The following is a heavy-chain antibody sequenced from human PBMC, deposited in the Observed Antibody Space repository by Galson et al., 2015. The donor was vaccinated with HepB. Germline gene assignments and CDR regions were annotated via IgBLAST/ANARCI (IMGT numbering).Heavy chain of an antibody. D-gene: IGHD6-13*01. J-gene: IGHJ4*02. Sequence: SLRLSCAASGFTFSGSAMHWVRRASGKGLEWVGRIRSKANSYATAYAASVKGRFTISRDDSKNTAYLQMNSLRAEDTAVYYCAKGQSSSWYQYYFDYWGQGTLVTVSS. CDR3: AKGQSSSWYQYYFDY. CDR2: IRSKANSYAT. CDR1: GFTFSGSA. V-gene: IGHV3-73*01.